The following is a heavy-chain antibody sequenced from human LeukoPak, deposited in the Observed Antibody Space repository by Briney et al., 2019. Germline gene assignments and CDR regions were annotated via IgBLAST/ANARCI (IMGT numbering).Heavy chain of an antibody. V-gene: IGHV1-46*01. J-gene: IGHJ4*02. CDR1: GYTFIHYY. Sequence: ASVKVSCKTSGYTFIHYYMHWVRQASGEGFEWMGIVDPSGDIATYAQEFQGRVTLTTDTSTSTFYMELSSLRSEDTAIYYCAGDSFGVRGFDHWGQGTPVTVSS. CDR3: AGDSFGVRGFDH. CDR2: VDPSGDIA. D-gene: IGHD3-10*01.